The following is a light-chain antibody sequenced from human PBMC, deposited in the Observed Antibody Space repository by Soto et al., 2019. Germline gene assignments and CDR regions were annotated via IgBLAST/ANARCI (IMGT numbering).Light chain of an antibody. J-gene: IGKJ1*01. CDR1: QYINTR. CDR2: QTS. CDR3: HQRQSWPRT. Sequence: EIVLTHSHAALSSFPGYIVTLSCRSSQYINTRLAWYQHRPGQSPRLLIYQTSLRAAGIPARFSASGSGTDFTLTISDVQPEDFALYYCHQRQSWPRTFGQGTKVDI. V-gene: IGKV3-11*01.